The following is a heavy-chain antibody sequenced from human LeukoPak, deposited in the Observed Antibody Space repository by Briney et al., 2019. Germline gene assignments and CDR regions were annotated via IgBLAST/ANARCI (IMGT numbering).Heavy chain of an antibody. D-gene: IGHD6-25*01. V-gene: IGHV1-2*02. J-gene: IGHJ4*02. CDR3: ARGRPGDYFDY. CDR1: GYTFTGYF. CDR2: INPNSGGT. Sequence: ASVKVSCKSSGYTFTGYFMHWVRQAPGQGLEWMGWINPNSGGTSYLQNFQGRVTMTRDTSISTAYMDLSRLRSDDTAVYYCARGRPGDYFDYWGQGTLVTVSS.